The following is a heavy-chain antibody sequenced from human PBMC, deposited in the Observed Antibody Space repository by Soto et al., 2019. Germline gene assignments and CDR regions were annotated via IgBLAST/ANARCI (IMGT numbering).Heavy chain of an antibody. CDR1: GFSLSTSGVG. Sequence: QITLKESGPTLVKPTQTLTLTCTFSGFSLSTSGVGVGWIRQPPGKALEWFALLHWDDDKRYSPSLESRLTIXXDXSXXLVVHTMTNMDPVDTATYYCVHDAPGVEAADTFDYWGQGTLVTVSS. V-gene: IGHV2-5*02. CDR2: LHWDDDK. D-gene: IGHD6-13*01. J-gene: IGHJ4*02. CDR3: VHDAPGVEAADTFDY.